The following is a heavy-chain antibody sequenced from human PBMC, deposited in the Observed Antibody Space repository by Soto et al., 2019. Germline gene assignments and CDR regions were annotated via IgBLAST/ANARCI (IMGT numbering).Heavy chain of an antibody. CDR1: GGSISSGGYY. CDR3: ARTATVGMDY. J-gene: IGHJ4*02. V-gene: IGHV4-31*03. D-gene: IGHD4-17*01. Sequence: TLSLTCTVSGGSISSGGYYWSWIRQHPGKGLEWIGYIYYSGSTYYNPSLKSRVTISVDTSKNQFSLKLSSVTAADTAVYYCARTATVGMDYWGQGTLVTVSS. CDR2: IYYSGST.